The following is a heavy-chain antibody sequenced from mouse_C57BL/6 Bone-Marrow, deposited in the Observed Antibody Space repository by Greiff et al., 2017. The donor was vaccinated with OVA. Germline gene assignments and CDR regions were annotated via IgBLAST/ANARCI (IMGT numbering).Heavy chain of an antibody. D-gene: IGHD1-1*01. CDR2: IYPGDGDT. Sequence: LVESGPELVKPGASVKISCKASGYAFSSSWMNWVKQRPGKGLEWIGRIYPGDGDTNYNGKFKGKATLTADKSSSTAYMQLSSLTSEDSAVYFCARLTTVWYFDVWGTGTTVTVSS. CDR3: ARLTTVWYFDV. J-gene: IGHJ1*03. V-gene: IGHV1-82*01. CDR1: GYAFSSSW.